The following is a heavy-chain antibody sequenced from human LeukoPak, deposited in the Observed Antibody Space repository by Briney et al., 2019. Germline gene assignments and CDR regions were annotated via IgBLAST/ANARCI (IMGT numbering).Heavy chain of an antibody. CDR1: GGSTGSDY. V-gene: IGHV4-59*08. CDR2: VYYSGVT. D-gene: IGHD5-18*01. J-gene: IGHJ4*02. Sequence: SETLSLTCSVSGGSTGSDYWSWIRQPPGKGLEWIAYVYYSGVTSYNPSLKSRVAISIDTSKNQFSLNLTSVTAADTAVYYCARGFGYSYGYPFDYWGQGTLVTVSS. CDR3: ARGFGYSYGYPFDY.